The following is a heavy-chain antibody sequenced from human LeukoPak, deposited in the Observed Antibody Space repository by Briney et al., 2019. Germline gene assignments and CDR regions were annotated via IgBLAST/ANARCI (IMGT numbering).Heavy chain of an antibody. V-gene: IGHV3-74*01. CDR2: IDPDGTTT. CDR1: GFSLGPYW. J-gene: IGHJ2*01. Sequence: GGSLRLSCAASGFSLGPYWMHWVRQAPGEGLVWVSRIDPDGTTTNYADSVKGRFTISRDNAENTLYLQMNSLRVEDTAVYYCARVYFDFWTGYLDWYFDLWGRGTLVTVSS. D-gene: IGHD3-3*01. CDR3: ARVYFDFWTGYLDWYFDL.